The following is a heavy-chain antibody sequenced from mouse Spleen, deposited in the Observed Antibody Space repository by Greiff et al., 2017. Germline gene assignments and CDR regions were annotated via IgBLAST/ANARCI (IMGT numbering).Heavy chain of an antibody. Sequence: EVQGVESGGGLVQPGGSLSLSCAASGFTFTDYYMSWVRQPPGKALEWLGFIRNKANGYTTEYSASVKGRFTISRDNSQSILYLQMNALRAEDSATYYCARSAYYSNYEAYWGQGTLVTVSA. CDR3: ARSAYYSNYEAY. CDR1: GFTFTDYY. D-gene: IGHD2-5*01. J-gene: IGHJ3*01. V-gene: IGHV7-3*01. CDR2: IRNKANGYTT.